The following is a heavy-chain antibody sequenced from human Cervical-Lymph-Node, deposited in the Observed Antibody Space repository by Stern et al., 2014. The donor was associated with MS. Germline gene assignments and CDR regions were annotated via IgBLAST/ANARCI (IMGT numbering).Heavy chain of an antibody. V-gene: IGHV1-69*01. CDR3: ARDQGGIAAD. CDR2: IDPMFRTP. J-gene: IGHJ4*02. CDR1: GDSFSTYT. D-gene: IGHD6-13*01. Sequence: QVQLLQAGAEVKKPGASVKVSCKASGDSFSTYTISWVRKAPGQGLAWMGGIDPMFRTPNYAQKVPGRGPSTEDEPTGTAYLKLSGLRSEDTATYFCARDQGGIAADWGQGTRVTVSS.